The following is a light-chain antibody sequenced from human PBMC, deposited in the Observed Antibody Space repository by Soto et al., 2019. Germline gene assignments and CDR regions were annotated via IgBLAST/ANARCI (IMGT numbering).Light chain of an antibody. CDR3: QQYNNWPPPWT. V-gene: IGKV3-11*01. CDR2: DAS. J-gene: IGKJ1*01. Sequence: EIVLTQSPATLSLSPGERATLSCRASQSVSSYLAWYQQKPGQAPRLLIYDASNRATGIPARFSGSGSGTDFTLTISSLQSEDFALYYCQQYNNWPPPWTFGQGTKVDIK. CDR1: QSVSSY.